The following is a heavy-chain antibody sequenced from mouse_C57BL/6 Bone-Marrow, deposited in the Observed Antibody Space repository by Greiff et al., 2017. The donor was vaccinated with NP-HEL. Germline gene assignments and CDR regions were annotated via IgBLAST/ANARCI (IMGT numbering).Heavy chain of an antibody. J-gene: IGHJ1*03. V-gene: IGHV1-18*01. Sequence: VQLQQSGPELVKPGASVKIPCKASGYTFTDYNMDWVKQSHGKSLEWIGDINPNNGGTIYNQKFKGKATLTVDKSSSTAYMELRSLTSEDTAVYYCAISDYGSSYWYFDVWGTGTTVTVSS. CDR2: INPNNGGT. D-gene: IGHD1-1*01. CDR3: AISDYGSSYWYFDV. CDR1: GYTFTDYN.